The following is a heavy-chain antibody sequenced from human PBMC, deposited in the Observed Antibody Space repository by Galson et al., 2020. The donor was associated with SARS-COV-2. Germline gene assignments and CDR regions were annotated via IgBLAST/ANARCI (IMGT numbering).Heavy chain of an antibody. CDR3: ARAGGYAPYYDFWSGYYKDEAFDI. J-gene: IGHJ3*02. Sequence: GESLKISCAASGFTFSSYWMHWVRQAPGKGLVWVSRINSDGSSTKYADSVKGRFTISRDNAKSTLYLQMSSLRAEDTALYYCARAGGYAPYYDFWSGYYKDEAFDIWGQGTMVTVSS. CDR2: INSDGSST. CDR1: GFTFSSYW. D-gene: IGHD3-3*01. V-gene: IGHV3-74*01.